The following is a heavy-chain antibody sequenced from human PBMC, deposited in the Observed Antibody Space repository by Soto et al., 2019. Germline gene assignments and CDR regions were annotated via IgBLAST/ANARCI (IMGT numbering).Heavy chain of an antibody. D-gene: IGHD3-10*01. V-gene: IGHV1-69*12. CDR1: GGTFSSCG. CDR2: IIPIFGTA. CDR3: ARSGARPGDYYYGMDV. Sequence: QVQLVQSGAEVKKPGSSVKVSCKASGGTFSSCGVSWVRQAPGQGLEWMGGIIPIFGTANHAQKFQGRVTMTADESTSTASMELSSLRSEDTAVYYCARSGARPGDYYYGMDVWGQGTTVTVSS. J-gene: IGHJ6*02.